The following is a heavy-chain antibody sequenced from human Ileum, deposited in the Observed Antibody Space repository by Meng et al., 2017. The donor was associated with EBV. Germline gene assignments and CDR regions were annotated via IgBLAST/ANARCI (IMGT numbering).Heavy chain of an antibody. CDR1: GGPINSSSYY. V-gene: IGHV4-39*01. D-gene: IGHD6-13*01. CDR2: IYYSGRT. J-gene: IGHJ5*02. Sequence: QPQLQESGPGLVKPSAPLSLTCTVSGGPINSSSYYWGWIRQPPGKGLEWIGSIYYSGRTYYNPSLKSRVTISVDTSKNQFSLKLSSVTAADTAVYYCARPIAAAGWFDPWGQGTLVTVSS. CDR3: ARPIAAAGWFDP.